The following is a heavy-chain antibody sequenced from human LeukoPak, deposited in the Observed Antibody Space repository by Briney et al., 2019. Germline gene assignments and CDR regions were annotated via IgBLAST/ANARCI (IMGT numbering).Heavy chain of an antibody. J-gene: IGHJ4*02. D-gene: IGHD5-18*01. CDR2: IYYSGST. CDR1: GGSISGSHYY. Sequence: SETLSLTCTVSGGSISGSHYYWGWLRQPPGKGLEWIGSIYYSGSTYHPSLKSRVTISVDTSKNQFSLKLSSVIAADTAVYYCARHTRYSYGILYYWGQGILVTVSS. CDR3: ARHTRYSYGILYY. V-gene: IGHV4-39*01.